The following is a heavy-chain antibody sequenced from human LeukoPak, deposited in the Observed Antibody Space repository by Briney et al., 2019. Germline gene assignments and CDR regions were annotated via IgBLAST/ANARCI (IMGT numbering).Heavy chain of an antibody. V-gene: IGHV4-30-4*08. CDR1: GDSISSGYYY. J-gene: IGHJ4*02. Sequence: SETLSLTCTVSGDSISSGYYYWSWIRQPPGRGLEWIGYIYYSGTTYHNPSLKGRIAMSLDTSKNQLSLKLSSVTAADTAVYYCAREPYYYDTSGFYSSDSWGQGTTVTVSS. CDR2: IYYSGTT. CDR3: AREPYYYDTSGFYSSDS. D-gene: IGHD3-22*01.